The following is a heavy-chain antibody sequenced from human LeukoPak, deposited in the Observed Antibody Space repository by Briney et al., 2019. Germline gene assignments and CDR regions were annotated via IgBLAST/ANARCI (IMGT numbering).Heavy chain of an antibody. J-gene: IGHJ6*03. CDR1: GFTFSDYY. CDR3: ARDSVTIFGVVIRHYYYMDV. V-gene: IGHV3-11*04. Sequence: GGSLRLSCAASGFTFSDYYMSWIRQAPGKGLEWVSYISSSGSTIYYADSVKGRFTISRDNAKNSLYLQMNSLRAEDTAVYYCARDSVTIFGVVIRHYYYMDVWGKGTTVTVSS. CDR2: ISSSGSTI. D-gene: IGHD3-3*01.